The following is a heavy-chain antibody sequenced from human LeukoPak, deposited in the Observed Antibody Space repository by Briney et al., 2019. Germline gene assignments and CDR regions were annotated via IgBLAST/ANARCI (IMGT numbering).Heavy chain of an antibody. CDR2: MYYSGST. V-gene: IGHV4-39*01. Sequence: SETLSLTCTVSGNAITGSTYYWGWIRQPPGKGLEWIGSMYYSGSTYSNASLKSRVTISADTSKNQFSLKLGSVTAAGTATYYCARQYYDRTGYYYFDHWTQGTLVTVSS. D-gene: IGHD3-22*01. CDR3: ARQYYDRTGYYYFDH. CDR1: GNAITGSTYY. J-gene: IGHJ4*02.